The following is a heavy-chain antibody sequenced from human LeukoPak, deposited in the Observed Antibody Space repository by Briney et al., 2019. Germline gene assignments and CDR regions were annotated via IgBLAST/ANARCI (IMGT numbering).Heavy chain of an antibody. CDR2: IRGSGSST. J-gene: IGHJ3*02. CDR3: AKDRQDLDAFDI. V-gene: IGHV3-23*01. Sequence: GGSLRLSCAASGFTFSSHAMSWVRQAPGKGLEWVSAIRGSGSSTYYADSVKGRFTISRDNSKNTLYLQMNSLRAEDTAVYYCAKDRQDLDAFDIWGQGTMVTVSS. CDR1: GFTFSSHA.